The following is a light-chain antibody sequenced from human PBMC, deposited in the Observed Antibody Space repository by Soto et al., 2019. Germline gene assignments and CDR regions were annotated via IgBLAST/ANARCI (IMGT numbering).Light chain of an antibody. J-gene: IGLJ2*01. CDR3: QSYDSSLSVHVV. CDR1: SSNIGAGYD. CDR2: GNS. Sequence: QSVLTQPPSGSGAPGQRVTLSCTWSSSNIGAGYDVHWYQQLPGTAPKLLIYGNSNRPSGVPDRFSGSKSGTSASLAITGLQADDEADYYCQSYDSSLSVHVVFGGGTKLTVL. V-gene: IGLV1-40*01.